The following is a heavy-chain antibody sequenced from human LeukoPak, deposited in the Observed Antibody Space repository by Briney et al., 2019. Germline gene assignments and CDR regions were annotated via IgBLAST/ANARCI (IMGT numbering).Heavy chain of an antibody. J-gene: IGHJ4*02. Sequence: PGGSLRLSCAASGFTFSSYGMHWVRQAPGKGLEWVAVISYDGNNKYHADSVKGRFTISRDNSKNTLYLQMNSLRADDTAVYYCARGRGTIYMFDYWGQGTLVTVSS. CDR2: ISYDGNNK. V-gene: IGHV3-30*03. CDR3: ARGRGTIYMFDY. D-gene: IGHD2/OR15-2a*01. CDR1: GFTFSSYG.